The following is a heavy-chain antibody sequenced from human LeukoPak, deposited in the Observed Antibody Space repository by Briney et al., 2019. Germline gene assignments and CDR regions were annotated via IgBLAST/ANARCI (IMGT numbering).Heavy chain of an antibody. J-gene: IGHJ6*02. V-gene: IGHV3-23*01. CDR2: ISGSGGST. CDR1: AFTVSSSY. D-gene: IGHD2-21*02. Sequence: GGSLRLSCAASAFTVSSSYMSWVRQAPGKGLEWVSAISGSGGSTYYADSVKGRFTISRDNSKNTLYLQMNSLRAEDTAVYYCAKSRDYDYFYGMDVWGQGTTVTVSS. CDR3: AKSRDYDYFYGMDV.